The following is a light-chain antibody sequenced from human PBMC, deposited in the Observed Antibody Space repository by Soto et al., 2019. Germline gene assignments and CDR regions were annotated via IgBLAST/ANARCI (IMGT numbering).Light chain of an antibody. CDR3: QHYGSSPTWT. CDR1: QSVTSSY. J-gene: IGKJ1*01. CDR2: GVS. Sequence: EIVLTQSPGTVSLSPGERATLSCSASQSVTSSYLAWYQQKPGQAPRLLIYGVSSRATGIPDRFSGSGAGTDFTLTISRLEPEDFAVYYCQHYGSSPTWTFGQGTKVDIK. V-gene: IGKV3-20*01.